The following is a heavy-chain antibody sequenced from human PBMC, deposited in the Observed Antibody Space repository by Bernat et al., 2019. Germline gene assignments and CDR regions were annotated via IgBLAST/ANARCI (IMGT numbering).Heavy chain of an antibody. CDR3: ARDVYYDMLTGYLPYYYYGMDV. CDR1: GFTFSNYV. J-gene: IGHJ6*02. Sequence: VQPLESGGGLVQPGGSLRLSCAASGFTFSNYVMSWVRQAPGKGLEWVSGTSGGGGSTYYADSVKGRFTISRDNAKNSLYLQMNSLRAEDTAVYYCARDVYYDMLTGYLPYYYYGMDVWGQGTTVTVSS. D-gene: IGHD3-9*01. V-gene: IGHV3-23*01. CDR2: TSGGGGST.